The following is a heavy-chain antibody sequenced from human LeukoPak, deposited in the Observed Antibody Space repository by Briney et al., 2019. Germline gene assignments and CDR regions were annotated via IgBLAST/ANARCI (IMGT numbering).Heavy chain of an antibody. CDR1: GFTFSSYA. J-gene: IGHJ4*02. CDR2: ISGSGGSA. D-gene: IGHD3-10*01. V-gene: IGHV3-23*01. CDR3: ARDTYYCGSGTRGLFDY. Sequence: GGSLRLSCAASGFTFSSYAMSWVRQAPGKGLEWVSAISGSGGSAYYADSVKGRFTISRDNSKNTLYLQMNSLRAEDTAVYYCARDTYYCGSGTRGLFDYWGQGTLVTVSS.